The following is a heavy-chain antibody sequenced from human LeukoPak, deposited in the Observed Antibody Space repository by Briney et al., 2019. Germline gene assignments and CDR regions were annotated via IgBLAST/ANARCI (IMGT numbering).Heavy chain of an antibody. V-gene: IGHV4-59*01. J-gene: IGHJ4*02. CDR3: ARVTGYMTEDYFDY. CDR2: IYYSGST. Sequence: SETLSLTCSVSGGSINSYYWSWIRQPPGKGLEWIGYIYYSGSTNYNPSLKSRVTISVDTSKNQFSLRLSSVTAADTAVYYCARVTGYMTEDYFDYWGQGTLITVSS. D-gene: IGHD6-13*01. CDR1: GGSINSYY.